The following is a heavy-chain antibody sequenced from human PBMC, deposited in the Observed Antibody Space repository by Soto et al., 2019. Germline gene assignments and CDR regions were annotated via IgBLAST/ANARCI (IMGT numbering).Heavy chain of an antibody. CDR2: ISAYNGNT. J-gene: IGHJ4*02. CDR3: ARTYSSGWYGAPPYYFDY. V-gene: IGHV1-18*01. Sequence: QVQLVQSGAEVKKPGASVKVSCKASGYTFTSYGISWVRQAPGQGLEWMGWISAYNGNTNYAQKLQGGVTMTTDTSLSTAYMELRSLRSDDTAVYYCARTYSSGWYGAPPYYFDYWGQGTLVTVSS. CDR1: GYTFTSYG. D-gene: IGHD6-19*01.